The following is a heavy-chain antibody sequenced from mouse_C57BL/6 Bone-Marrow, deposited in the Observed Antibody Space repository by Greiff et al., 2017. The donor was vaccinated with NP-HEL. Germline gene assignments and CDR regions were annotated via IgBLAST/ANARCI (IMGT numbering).Heavy chain of an antibody. V-gene: IGHV1-81*01. CDR3: ARDSLWFAY. CDR2: IYPRSGNT. Sequence: QVQLKESGAELARPGASVKLSCKASGYTFTSYGISWVKQRTGQGLEWIGEIYPRSGNTYYNVKFTGKATLTADKSSSTAYMELRSLTSEDSAVYFCARDSLWFAYWGQGTLVTVSA. J-gene: IGHJ3*01. CDR1: GYTFTSYG.